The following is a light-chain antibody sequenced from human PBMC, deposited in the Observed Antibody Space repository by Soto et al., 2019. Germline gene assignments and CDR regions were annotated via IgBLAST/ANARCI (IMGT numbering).Light chain of an antibody. J-gene: IGKJ5*01. CDR3: QQRFNWPPIT. CDR2: DTS. CDR1: QSVRSY. Sequence: EIVLTXSPATLSLSPXXRATLSCRASQSVRSYLAWYQQKPGQAPRLLIYDTSNRATGIPARFSGSGSETDFTLTINILEPEDFAFYSWQQRFNWPPITFGQGTRLEIK. V-gene: IGKV3-11*01.